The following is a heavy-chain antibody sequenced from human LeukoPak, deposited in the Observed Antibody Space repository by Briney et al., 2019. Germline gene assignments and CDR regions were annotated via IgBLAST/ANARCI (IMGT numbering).Heavy chain of an antibody. CDR2: IYHSGST. D-gene: IGHD5-18*01. Sequence: SETLSLTCTVSGYSISSGYYWGWIRQPPGKGLEWIGSIYHSGSTYYNPSLKSRVTISVDTSKNQFSLKLSSVTAADTAVYYCARGAQRGYSYGYAIYFDYWGQGTLVTVSS. CDR3: ARGAQRGYSYGYAIYFDY. CDR1: GYSISSGYY. V-gene: IGHV4-38-2*02. J-gene: IGHJ4*02.